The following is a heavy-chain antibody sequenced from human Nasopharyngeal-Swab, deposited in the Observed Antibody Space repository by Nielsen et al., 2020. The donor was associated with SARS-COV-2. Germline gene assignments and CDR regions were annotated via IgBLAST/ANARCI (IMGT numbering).Heavy chain of an antibody. J-gene: IGHJ4*02. Sequence: GESLKISCAASGFTFSSYAMTWVRQAPGKGLEWVSAISASGGSTYYADSVKGRFTISRDNSKNTLYLQMNSLRAEDTAVYYCARKDSGSYRGYFDYWGQGTLVTVSS. V-gene: IGHV3-23*01. CDR3: ARKDSGSYRGYFDY. D-gene: IGHD1-26*01. CDR2: ISASGGST. CDR1: GFTFSSYA.